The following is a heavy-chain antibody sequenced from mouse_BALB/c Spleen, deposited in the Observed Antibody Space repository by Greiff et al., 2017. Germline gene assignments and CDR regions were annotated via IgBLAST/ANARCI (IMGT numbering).Heavy chain of an antibody. V-gene: IGHV2-4-1*01. J-gene: IGHJ4*01. Sequence: VQLQQSGPGLVQPSQSLSITCTVSGFSLTSYGVHWVRQSSGKGLEWLGVIWSGGSTDYNAAFIYRLSISKDNSKSKVFFKKNSLQADGTSIYYCDRDYDAMDYWGQGTSVTVSS. CDR2: IWSGGST. CDR1: GFSLTSYG. CDR3: DRDYDAMDY.